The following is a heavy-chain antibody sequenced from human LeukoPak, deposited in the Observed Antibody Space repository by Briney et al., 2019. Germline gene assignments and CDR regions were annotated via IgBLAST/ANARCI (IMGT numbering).Heavy chain of an antibody. V-gene: IGHV4-34*01. CDR1: GGSFSGYY. CDR2: INHSGST. CDR3: ARSRVAVWWFDP. J-gene: IGHJ5*02. D-gene: IGHD2-15*01. Sequence: SETLSLTCAVYGGSFSGYYWSWIRQPPGKGLEWIGEINHSGSTNYNPSLKSRVTISVDTSKNQFSLKLSSVTAADTAVYYCARSRVAVWWFDPWGQGTLVTGSS.